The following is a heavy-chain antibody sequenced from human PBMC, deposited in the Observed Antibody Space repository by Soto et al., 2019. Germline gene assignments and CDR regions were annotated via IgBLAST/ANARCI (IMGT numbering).Heavy chain of an antibody. CDR2: IYYSGST. CDR1: GASISRYY. D-gene: IGHD3-10*01. CDR3: ARIGGWFGELFPNYNWFDP. V-gene: IGHV4-59*08. J-gene: IGHJ5*02. Sequence: PSETLSLTCTLSGASISRYYWSWFRQPPGNGLEWIGYIYYSGSTNYNPSLKSRVTISVDTSKNQFSLKLSSVTAADTAVYYCARIGGWFGELFPNYNWFDPWGQGTLVTVS.